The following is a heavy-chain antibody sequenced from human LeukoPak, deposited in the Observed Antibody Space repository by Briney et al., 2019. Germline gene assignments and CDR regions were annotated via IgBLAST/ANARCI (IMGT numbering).Heavy chain of an antibody. Sequence: SETLPLTCTVSGGSVSSGSYYWSWIRQPPGKGLEWIGYIYYSGSTNYNPSLNSRVTISVDTSKHQFSLKLSSVTAADTAVYYCARDWYYYGSYGMDVWGQGTTVTVSS. J-gene: IGHJ6*02. V-gene: IGHV4-61*01. CDR2: IYYSGST. D-gene: IGHD3-10*01. CDR3: ARDWYYYGSYGMDV. CDR1: GGSVSSGSYY.